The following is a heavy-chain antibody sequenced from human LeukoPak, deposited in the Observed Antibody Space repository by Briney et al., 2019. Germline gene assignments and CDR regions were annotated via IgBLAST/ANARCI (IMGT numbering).Heavy chain of an antibody. J-gene: IGHJ4*02. Sequence: SETLSLTCTVSGGSINDASWNWIRQPPGQGPEWIGYIYHSGGTNYNPSLKSRVTISLDTSKNQFSLKLSPVTAADTAVYYCARVGTYYRSLDSWGQGTLVTVSS. CDR2: IYHSGGT. CDR3: ARVGTYYRSLDS. CDR1: GGSINDAS. D-gene: IGHD3-10*01. V-gene: IGHV4-59*01.